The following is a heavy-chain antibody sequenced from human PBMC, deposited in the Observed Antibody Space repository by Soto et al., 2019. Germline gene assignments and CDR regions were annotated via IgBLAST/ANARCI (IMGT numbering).Heavy chain of an antibody. Sequence: SVKVSCKASGGTFSSYAISWVRQAPGQGLEWMGGIIPIFGTANYAQKFQGRVTITADESTSTAYMELSSLRSEDTAVYYCARDSHYDFWSGYYYYYYGMDVWGQGTTVTVSS. CDR3: ARDSHYDFWSGYYYYYYGMDV. CDR2: IIPIFGTA. J-gene: IGHJ6*02. D-gene: IGHD3-3*01. CDR1: GGTFSSYA. V-gene: IGHV1-69*13.